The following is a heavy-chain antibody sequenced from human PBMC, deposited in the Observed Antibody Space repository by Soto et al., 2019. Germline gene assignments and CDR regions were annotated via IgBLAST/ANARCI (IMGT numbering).Heavy chain of an antibody. Sequence: SETLSLTCAVSGGSISSSNWWSWVRQPPGKGLEWIGEIYHSGSTNYNPSLKSRVTISVDKSKNQFSLKLSSVTAADTAVYYCARVKTGIKNYYYYGMDVWGQGTTVTVSS. CDR1: GGSISSSNW. V-gene: IGHV4-4*02. J-gene: IGHJ6*02. D-gene: IGHD1-1*01. CDR3: ARVKTGIKNYYYYGMDV. CDR2: IYHSGST.